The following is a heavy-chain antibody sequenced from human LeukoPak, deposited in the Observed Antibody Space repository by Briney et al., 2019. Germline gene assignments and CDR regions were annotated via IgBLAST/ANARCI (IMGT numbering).Heavy chain of an antibody. CDR3: ARGRWLVQFLDGIWFDP. CDR1: GASITGYY. Sequence: SETLSLTCTVSGASITGYYWSWIRLPPGKGLEWIGYVYYSGSTSYDPSLKSRVTISADTSKNQFSLQLNSVAPEDTAVYYCARGRWLVQFLDGIWFDPWGQGTLVTVSS. J-gene: IGHJ5*02. CDR2: VYYSGST. V-gene: IGHV4-59*12. D-gene: IGHD6-19*01.